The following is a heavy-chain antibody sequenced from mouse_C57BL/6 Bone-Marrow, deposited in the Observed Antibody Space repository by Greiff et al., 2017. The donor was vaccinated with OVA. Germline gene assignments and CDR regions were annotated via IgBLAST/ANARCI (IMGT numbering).Heavy chain of an antibody. J-gene: IGHJ4*01. CDR2: IDPENGDT. CDR3: TTALLITTVVATDAMDY. CDR1: GFNIKDDY. D-gene: IGHD1-1*01. Sequence: VQLQQSGAELVRPGASVKLSCTASGFNIKDDYMHWVKQRPEQGLEWIGWIDPENGDTEYASKFQGKATITADTSSNTAYLQLSSLTSEDTAVXYCTTALLITTVVATDAMDYWGQGTSVTVSS. V-gene: IGHV14-4*01.